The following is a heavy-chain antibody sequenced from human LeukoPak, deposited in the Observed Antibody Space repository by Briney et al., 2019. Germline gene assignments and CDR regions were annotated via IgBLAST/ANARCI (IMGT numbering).Heavy chain of an antibody. CDR3: AKCSLGDYVWGSSLVWFDP. CDR2: ISGSGGST. CDR1: GFTFSSYA. J-gene: IGHJ5*02. Sequence: GGSLRLSCAASGFTFSSYAMSWVRQAPGKGLEWVSAISGSGGSTYYADSVKGRFTISRDNSKNTLYLQMNSLRAEDTAVYYCAKCSLGDYVWGSSLVWFDPWGQGTLVTVSS. D-gene: IGHD3-16*01. V-gene: IGHV3-23*01.